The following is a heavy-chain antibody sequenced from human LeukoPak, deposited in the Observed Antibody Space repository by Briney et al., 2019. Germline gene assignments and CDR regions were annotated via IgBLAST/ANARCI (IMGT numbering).Heavy chain of an antibody. CDR2: ISWNSGSI. J-gene: IGHJ4*02. D-gene: IGHD3-10*01. CDR3: AKDMLPYGSGSYYSY. CDR1: GFTFDDYA. Sequence: GGSLRLSCAASGFTFDDYAMHWVRHAPGKGLEWVSGISWNSGSIGYADSVKGRFTISRDNAKNSLYLQMNSLRAEDTALYYCAKDMLPYGSGSYYSYWGQGTLVTVSS. V-gene: IGHV3-9*01.